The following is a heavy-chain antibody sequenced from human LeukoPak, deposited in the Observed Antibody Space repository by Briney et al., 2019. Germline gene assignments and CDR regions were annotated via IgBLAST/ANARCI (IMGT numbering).Heavy chain of an antibody. V-gene: IGHV4-34*01. CDR2: INQSGST. CDR3: ARIGRSGGYNWNPDY. CDR1: IVSFSDPY. J-gene: IGHJ4*02. Sequence: SETLSLTCAVYIVSFSDPYRNSIRQSPGKGLEWIGEINQSGSTNYYPSLKSRATISADTSTNQFALKLCSVTAADTAVYYCARIGRSGGYNWNPDYWGQGTLVTVSS. D-gene: IGHD5-24*01.